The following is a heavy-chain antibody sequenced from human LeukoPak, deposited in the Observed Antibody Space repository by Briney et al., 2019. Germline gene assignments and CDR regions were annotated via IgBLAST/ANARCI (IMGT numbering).Heavy chain of an antibody. V-gene: IGHV4-39*01. Sequence: SETLSLTCTVSGGSISSSSYYWGWIRQPPGKGLEWIGSIYYSGSTYCNPSLKSRVTISVDTSQNQFSLKLSSATAADTAVYYCARQRSVAGRDDYWGQGTLVTVSS. CDR2: IYYSGST. CDR1: GGSISSSSYY. J-gene: IGHJ4*02. CDR3: ARQRSVAGRDDY. D-gene: IGHD6-19*01.